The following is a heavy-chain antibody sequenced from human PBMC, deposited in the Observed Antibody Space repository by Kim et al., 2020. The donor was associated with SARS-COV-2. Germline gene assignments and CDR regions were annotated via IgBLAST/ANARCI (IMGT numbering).Heavy chain of an antibody. V-gene: IGHV4-38-2*02. CDR2: IFHSGNT. J-gene: IGHJ6*02. Sequence: SETLSLTCTVSGYSISSGYYWDWIRQPPGKGLEWIGSIFHSGNTYYNPSLKSRVTISVDTSKNQFSLKLSSVTAADTAVYYCARDSSGRYGMDVWGQGTTVTVSS. CDR3: ARDSSGRYGMDV. CDR1: GYSISSGYY.